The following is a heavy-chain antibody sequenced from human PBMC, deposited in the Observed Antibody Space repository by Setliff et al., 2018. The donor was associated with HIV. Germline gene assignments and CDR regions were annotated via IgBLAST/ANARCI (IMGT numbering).Heavy chain of an antibody. J-gene: IGHJ4*02. CDR3: ARRSPSDY. V-gene: IGHV4-4*09. CDR1: GDSISTDY. CDR2: IYNSAST. Sequence: LETLSLTCTVSGDSISTDYWTWIRQPPGKGLEWIGYIYNSASTSYNPSLKSRVTISVDTSKNQFSLKLSSVTAADTAVYYCARRSPSDYWGQGTLVTVSS.